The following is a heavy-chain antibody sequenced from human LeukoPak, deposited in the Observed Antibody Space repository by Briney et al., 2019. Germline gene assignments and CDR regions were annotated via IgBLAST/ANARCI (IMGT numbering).Heavy chain of an antibody. CDR1: GGAISSSHYY. D-gene: IGHD3-22*01. V-gene: IGHV4-39*07. Sequence: PSETLSLTCTVSGGAISSSHYYWGWIRQPPGKGLEWIGSIYYSGSTSYNSSLKSRVTISVDPSKNQFSLKLSSVTAADTAVYYCAILPARDTYYYDSSGYYRPGVHWGQGTLVTVSS. CDR3: AILPARDTYYYDSSGYYRPGVH. CDR2: IYYSGST. J-gene: IGHJ4*02.